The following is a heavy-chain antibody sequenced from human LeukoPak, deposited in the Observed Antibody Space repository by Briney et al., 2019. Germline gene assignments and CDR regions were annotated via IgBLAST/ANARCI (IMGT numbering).Heavy chain of an antibody. V-gene: IGHV3-74*01. D-gene: IGHD2/OR15-2a*01. CDR2: ITEDGSGK. CDR1: GFTASGYW. Sequence: GGSLRLSGAASGFTASGYWMHWVRQHPARGLMWLSYITEDGSGKSYEDSVRGRFTISRDNAKNTVHLQMNSLRVDDTAVYYCARDGQGPISLDYWGQGTPVTVSS. J-gene: IGHJ4*02. CDR3: ARDGQGPISLDY.